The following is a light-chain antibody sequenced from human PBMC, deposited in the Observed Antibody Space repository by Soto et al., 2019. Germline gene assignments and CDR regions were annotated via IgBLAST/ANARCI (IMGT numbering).Light chain of an antibody. V-gene: IGLV2-14*01. CDR1: SSDVGGYNY. J-gene: IGLJ2*01. Sequence: QSALTQPASVSGSPGQSITISCTGTSSDVGGYNYVSWYQQHPGKAPKLMIYDVSNRPSGVSNRVSGSKSGDTASLTISGLQAEDEADYYCSSYTSTGTRVFGGGTKLTVL. CDR3: SSYTSTGTRV. CDR2: DVS.